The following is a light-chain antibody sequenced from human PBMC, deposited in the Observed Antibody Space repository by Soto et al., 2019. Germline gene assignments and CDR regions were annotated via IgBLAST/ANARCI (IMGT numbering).Light chain of an antibody. V-gene: IGLV2-14*01. CDR1: SSDLGSYNY. Sequence: QSVLTQPASVSGSPGQSITISCTGTSSDLGSYNYVSWFQQHPGKAPKLMIYEVSNRPSGVSNRFSGSKSGNTASLTVSGLQTEDEADYYCCSFTNGNTWVFGTGTKVTVL. J-gene: IGLJ1*01. CDR2: EVS. CDR3: CSFTNGNTWV.